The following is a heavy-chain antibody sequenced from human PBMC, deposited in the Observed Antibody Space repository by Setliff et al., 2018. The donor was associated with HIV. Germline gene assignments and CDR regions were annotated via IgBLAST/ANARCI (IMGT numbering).Heavy chain of an antibody. CDR2: MNPKSGVS. CDR3: ARAKAVGGVIIAGGLDV. D-gene: IGHD3-16*02. V-gene: IGHV1-8*01. CDR1: GQSFTNYD. J-gene: IGHJ6*02. Sequence: ASVKVSCKPSGQSFTNYDIHWLRRASGQGLEWMGWMNPKSGVSGSALKFHDRVTMTRDSSTLTLYMELSSLTSEDTAVYYCARAKAVGGVIIAGGLDVWGQGTTVTVSS.